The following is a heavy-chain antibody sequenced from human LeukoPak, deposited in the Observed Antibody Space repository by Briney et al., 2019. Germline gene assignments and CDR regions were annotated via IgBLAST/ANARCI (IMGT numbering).Heavy chain of an antibody. V-gene: IGHV4-4*02. CDR3: ARDPIPMTGRAFDI. D-gene: IGHD2-2*02. CDR1: GGSLSSDNW. CDR2: IYHSGST. J-gene: IGHJ3*02. Sequence: PSETLSLTCGVSGGSLSSDNWWNWLRQPPGKGLEWIGDIYHSGSTNYNPSLKSRVTISLDESKNQFSQKLISVTAADTAVYYCARDPIPMTGRAFDIWAQGIMVTVSS.